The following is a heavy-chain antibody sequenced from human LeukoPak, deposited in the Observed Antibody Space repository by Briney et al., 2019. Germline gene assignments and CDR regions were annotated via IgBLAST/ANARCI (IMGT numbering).Heavy chain of an antibody. V-gene: IGHV3-30*14. CDR1: GFTFSSYA. CDR3: ARTITGTTWRLLGAMDV. CDR2: ISYDGSNK. J-gene: IGHJ6*02. D-gene: IGHD1-20*01. Sequence: GGSLRLSCAASGFTFSSYAMHWVRQAPGKGLEWVAVISYDGSNKYYADSVKGRFTISRDNSKNTLYLQMGSLRAEDMAVYYCARTITGTTWRLLGAMDVWGQGTTVTVSS.